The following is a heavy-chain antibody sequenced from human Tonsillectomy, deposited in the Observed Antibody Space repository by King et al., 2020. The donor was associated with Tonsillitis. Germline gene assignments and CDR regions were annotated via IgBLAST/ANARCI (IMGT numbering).Heavy chain of an antibody. CDR1: GFTFSSYS. CDR3: ARKYYYDSSGYRDDNYGMDD. V-gene: IGHV3-21*01. CDR2: ISSSSSYI. Sequence: VQLVESGGGLVKPGGSLRLSCAASGFTFSSYSMNWVRQAPGKGLEWVSSISSSSSYIYYADSVKGRFTISRDNAKNSLYLQMNSLRAEDTAVYYCARKYYYDSSGYRDDNYGMDDWGQGTTVTVSS. J-gene: IGHJ6*02. D-gene: IGHD3-22*01.